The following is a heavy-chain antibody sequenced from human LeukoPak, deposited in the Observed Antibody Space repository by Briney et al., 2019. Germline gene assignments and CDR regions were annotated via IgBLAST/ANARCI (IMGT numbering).Heavy chain of an antibody. CDR2: IYYSGST. CDR3: AGHLVRGVIPYYMDV. Sequence: SETLSLTCAVSGGSISSGGYSWSWIRQPPGKGLEWIGYIYYSGSTYYNPSLKSRVTISVDTSKNQFSLKLSSVTAADTAVYYCAGHLVRGVIPYYMDVWGKGTTVTVSS. CDR1: GGSISSGGYS. J-gene: IGHJ6*03. D-gene: IGHD3-10*01. V-gene: IGHV4-30-4*07.